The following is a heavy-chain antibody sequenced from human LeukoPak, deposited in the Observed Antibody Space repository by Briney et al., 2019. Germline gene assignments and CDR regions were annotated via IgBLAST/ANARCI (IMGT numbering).Heavy chain of an antibody. Sequence: ASVKVSCKASVYTFTNYYMHWVRQAPGQGLEWMGIINISGGSTSYAQKFQGRVTMTRDMYTSTVYMELSSLRSEDTAVYYCARGPLAVAGWFDPWGQGTLVTVSS. V-gene: IGHV1-46*01. J-gene: IGHJ5*02. CDR2: INISGGST. CDR3: ARGPLAVAGWFDP. CDR1: VYTFTNYY. D-gene: IGHD6-19*01.